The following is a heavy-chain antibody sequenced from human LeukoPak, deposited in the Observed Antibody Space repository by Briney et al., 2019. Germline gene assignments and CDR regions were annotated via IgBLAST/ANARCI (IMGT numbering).Heavy chain of an antibody. CDR1: GGSISSHY. CDR2: IYYSGDT. CDR3: ARDTSSWPY. D-gene: IGHD6-13*01. V-gene: IGHV4-59*11. J-gene: IGHJ4*02. Sequence: SETLSLTCTVSGGSISSHYWSWIRQPPGKGLEWIGYIYYSGDTNYNPSLRSRVTISIDTSKNQFSLKLSSVTAADTAVYYCARDTSSWPYWGQGTLVTASS.